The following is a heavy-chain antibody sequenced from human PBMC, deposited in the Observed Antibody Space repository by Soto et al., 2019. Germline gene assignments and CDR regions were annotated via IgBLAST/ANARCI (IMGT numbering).Heavy chain of an antibody. CDR3: ARGYWNYRIAYFAY. J-gene: IGHJ4*02. CDR1: GFTFSSYA. D-gene: IGHD1-7*01. CDR2: ISYDGSNK. Sequence: QVQLVESGGGVVQPGWSLRLSCAASGFTFSSYAMHWVRQAPGKGLEWVAVISYDGSNKYYADSVKSRFTISRDNSKNALHLQRNRLRAEDTAVYYCARGYWNYRIAYFAYWGQGTLVTVSS. V-gene: IGHV3-30-3*01.